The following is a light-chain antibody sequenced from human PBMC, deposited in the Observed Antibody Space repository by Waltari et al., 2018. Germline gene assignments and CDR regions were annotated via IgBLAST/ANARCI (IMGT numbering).Light chain of an antibody. CDR1: QSLRIY. Sequence: EIVLTQSPGTLSLSPGERATLSCRASQSLRIYLAWYQQKPGQAPRLLIYHASTRATGIPYRFRGSGSGTDFSLTISRLEPEDFAVYYCQHYESLPVTFGQGTKVEIK. CDR2: HAS. V-gene: IGKV3-20*01. J-gene: IGKJ1*01. CDR3: QHYESLPVT.